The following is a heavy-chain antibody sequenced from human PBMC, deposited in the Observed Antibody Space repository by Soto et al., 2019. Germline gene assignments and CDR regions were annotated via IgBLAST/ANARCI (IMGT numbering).Heavy chain of an antibody. Sequence: EVQLLESGGGLVQPGGSLRLSCAASGFTFSTYAMSWVRQAPGKGLEWVSGIFGNGGGISYGDSVKGRFTISRDNSNNXLYLXMXSLRVEDTAVYYCAKDRQPDGLWPFDHWGQGTLVTVSS. CDR1: GFTFSTYA. V-gene: IGHV3-23*01. J-gene: IGHJ4*02. CDR3: AKDRQPDGLWPFDH. D-gene: IGHD2-8*01. CDR2: IFGNGGGI.